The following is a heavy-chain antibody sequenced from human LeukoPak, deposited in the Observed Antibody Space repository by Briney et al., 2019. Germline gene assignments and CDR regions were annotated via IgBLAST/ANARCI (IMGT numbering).Heavy chain of an antibody. V-gene: IGHV1-18*01. CDR2: ISTYNANT. CDR3: ARKTIAGGYNWFDP. J-gene: IGHJ5*02. Sequence: ASVKVSCKASGYTFTNYGISWVRQAPGQGLEWMGWISTYNANTNYAQKLQGRVTMTTDTSTSTAYMELRSLRSDDTAVHYCARKTIAGGYNWFDPWGQGTLVTVSS. D-gene: IGHD6-13*01. CDR1: GYTFTNYG.